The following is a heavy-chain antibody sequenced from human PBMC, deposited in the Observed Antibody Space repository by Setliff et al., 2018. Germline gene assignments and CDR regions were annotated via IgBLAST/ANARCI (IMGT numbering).Heavy chain of an antibody. CDR1: GYTLTELS. D-gene: IGHD2-15*01. CDR3: ATNSGGNTIDAFDI. J-gene: IGHJ3*02. CDR2: LDPEDGET. V-gene: IGHV1-24*01. Sequence: ASVKVSCKVSGYTLTELSMHWVRQAPGKGLEWMGGLDPEDGETIYAQKFQGRVTMTEDTSTDTAYMELSSLRSEDTAVYYCATNSGGNTIDAFDIWGQGTMVTVS.